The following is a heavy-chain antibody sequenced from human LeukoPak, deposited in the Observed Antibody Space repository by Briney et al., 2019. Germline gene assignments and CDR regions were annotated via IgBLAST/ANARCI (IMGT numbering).Heavy chain of an antibody. Sequence: GGSLRLSCVVSGFSSGSYPMSWVRQAPGKGLEWVSVISETGDVTHYADSMKGRFTISRDNIKNTLNLQMNSLRAEDTAIYYCARDSSHYLGSSDYWGQGTLVTVSS. CDR3: ARDSSHYLGSSDY. CDR2: ISETGDVT. V-gene: IGHV3-23*01. CDR1: GFSSGSYP. J-gene: IGHJ4*02. D-gene: IGHD6-6*01.